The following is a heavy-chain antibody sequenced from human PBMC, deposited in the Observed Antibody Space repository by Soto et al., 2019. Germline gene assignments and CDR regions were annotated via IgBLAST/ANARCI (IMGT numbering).Heavy chain of an antibody. CDR3: VRDHHDYDFWSGNPRGYFDL. V-gene: IGHV3-74*01. D-gene: IGHD3-3*01. CDR1: GFTLSNFW. CDR2: INDDGSRT. Sequence: GGSLRLSCAASGFTLSNFWMHWVRQVPGKGLVWVSRINDDGSRTKYADSVEGRLTISRDTAKNTLYLQMDSLRVEDTAVYYCVRDHHDYDFWSGNPRGYFDLWGRGTLVTGS. J-gene: IGHJ2*01.